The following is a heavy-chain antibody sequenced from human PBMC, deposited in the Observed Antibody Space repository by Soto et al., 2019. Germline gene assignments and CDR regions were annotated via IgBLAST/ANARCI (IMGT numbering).Heavy chain of an antibody. CDR3: ARDRATRSTTVVTFRSSWFDP. D-gene: IGHD4-17*01. CDR1: GYTFTSYG. CDR2: ISAYNGNT. V-gene: IGHV1-18*04. Sequence: ASVKVSCKASGYTFTSYGISWVRQAPGQGLEWMGRISAYNGNTNYAQKLQGRVTMTTDTSTSTAYMELRSLRSDDTAVYYCARDRATRSTTVVTFRSSWFDPWGQGTLVTVSS. J-gene: IGHJ5*02.